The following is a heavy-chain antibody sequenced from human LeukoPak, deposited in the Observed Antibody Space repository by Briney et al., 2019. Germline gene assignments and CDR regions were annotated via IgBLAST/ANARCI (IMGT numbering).Heavy chain of an antibody. J-gene: IGHJ3*02. Sequence: ASVKVSCKASGYTFTGYYMHWVRQAPGQGLEWVGWINLNSGGTNYAQKFQGRVTMTRDTSISTAYMELSRLRSDDTAVYYCARGVVMVPAALLADAFDIWGQGTMVTVSS. V-gene: IGHV1-2*02. CDR1: GYTFTGYY. CDR3: ARGVVMVPAALLADAFDI. D-gene: IGHD2-2*01. CDR2: INLNSGGT.